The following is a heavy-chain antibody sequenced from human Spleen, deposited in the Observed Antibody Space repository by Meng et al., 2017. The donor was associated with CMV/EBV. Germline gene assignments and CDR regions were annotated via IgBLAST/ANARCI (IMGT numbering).Heavy chain of an antibody. CDR3: ATITVPATPAPRADS. D-gene: IGHD5-24*01. Sequence: ASVKVSCKASGYTFTAHYFHWVRQAPGQGLEWMGWINPKNGGTNYAQKFQGRVTMTRDTSVSTAYMDLSRLSSDDTAVYYCATITVPATPAPRADSWGQGTLVTVSS. J-gene: IGHJ4*02. V-gene: IGHV1-2*02. CDR2: INPKNGGT. CDR1: GYTFTAHY.